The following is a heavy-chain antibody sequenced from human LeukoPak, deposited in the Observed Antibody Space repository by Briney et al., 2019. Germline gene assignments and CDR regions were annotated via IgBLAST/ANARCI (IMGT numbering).Heavy chain of an antibody. J-gene: IGHJ4*02. CDR1: GGSVSSGSYY. CDR3: ATLSRLQYNY. CDR2: IYYSGST. V-gene: IGHV4-61*01. D-gene: IGHD4-11*01. Sequence: SETLSLTCTVSGGSVSSGSYYWTWIRQPPGKRLEWIGYIYYSGSTIYNPSLKSRLTMSLDTSKNQFSLKLSPVTAADTAVYYCATLSRLQYNYWGQGTLVTISS.